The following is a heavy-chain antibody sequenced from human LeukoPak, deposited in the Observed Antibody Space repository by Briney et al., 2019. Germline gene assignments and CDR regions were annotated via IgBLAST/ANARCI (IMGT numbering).Heavy chain of an antibody. CDR2: INHSGST. CDR1: GGSFSGYY. CDR3: ARPMRGY. J-gene: IGHJ4*02. V-gene: IGHV4-34*01. Sequence: SETLSLTCAVYGGSFSGYYRSWIRQPPGKGLEWIGEINHSGSTNYNPSLKSRVTISVDTSKNQFSLKLSSVTAADTAVYYCARPMRGYWGQGTLVTVSS.